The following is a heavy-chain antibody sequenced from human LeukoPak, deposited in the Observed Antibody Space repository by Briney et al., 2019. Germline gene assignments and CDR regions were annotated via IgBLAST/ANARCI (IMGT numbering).Heavy chain of an antibody. CDR1: GFTFSSYS. CDR2: ISSSSSYK. V-gene: IGHV3-21*01. J-gene: IGHJ4*02. D-gene: IGHD6-19*01. CDR3: ARDGAVAY. Sequence: GGSLRLSCAASGFTFSSYSMNWVRQAPGKGLEWVSSISSSSSYKYYADSVKGRFTISRDNAKNSLYLQMNSLRAEDTAVYYCARDGAVAYWGQGTLVTVSS.